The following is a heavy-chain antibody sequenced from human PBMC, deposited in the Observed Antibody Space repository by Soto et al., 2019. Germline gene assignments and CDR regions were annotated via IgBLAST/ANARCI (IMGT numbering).Heavy chain of an antibody. CDR2: ISYDGSNK. D-gene: IGHD3-16*01. CDR3: KGGDYYYGMDV. V-gene: IGHV3-30-3*01. J-gene: IGHJ6*02. CDR1: GFTFSSYA. Sequence: GGSLRLSCAASGFTFSSYAMHWVRQAPGKGLEWVAVISYDGSNKYYADSVKGRFTIARDNSKNTLYLQMNSLRAEDTAVYYCKGGDYYYGMDVWGQGTTVTVSS.